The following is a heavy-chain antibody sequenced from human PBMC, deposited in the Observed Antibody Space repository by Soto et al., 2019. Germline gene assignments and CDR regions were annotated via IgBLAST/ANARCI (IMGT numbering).Heavy chain of an antibody. V-gene: IGHV1-18*01. Sequence: ASVKVSCKASGYTFTSYGISWVRQAPGRGLEWMGWISAYNGNTNYAQKLQGRVTMTTDTSTSTAYMELRSLRSDDTAVYYCARDLDDILTGYYSDDAFDIWGQGTMVTVSS. J-gene: IGHJ3*02. CDR2: ISAYNGNT. CDR1: GYTFTSYG. D-gene: IGHD3-9*01. CDR3: ARDLDDILTGYYSDDAFDI.